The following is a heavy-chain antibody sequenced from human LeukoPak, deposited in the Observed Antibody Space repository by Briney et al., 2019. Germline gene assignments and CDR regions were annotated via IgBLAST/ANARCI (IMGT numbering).Heavy chain of an antibody. V-gene: IGHV3-11*04. CDR2: ISSSGSTI. D-gene: IGHD3-10*01. J-gene: IGHJ6*02. CDR1: GFTFSDYY. CDR3: ARGGRGDYGSGSYYNYGMDV. Sequence: GGSLRLSCAASGFTFSDYYMSWIRQAPGKGLEWISYISSSGSTIYYADSVKGRFTISRDNARNSLYLQMNSLRAEDTAVYYCARGGRGDYGSGSYYNYGMDVWGQGTTVTVSS.